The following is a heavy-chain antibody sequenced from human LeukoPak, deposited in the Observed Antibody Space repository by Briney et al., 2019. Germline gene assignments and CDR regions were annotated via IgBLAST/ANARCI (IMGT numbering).Heavy chain of an antibody. V-gene: IGHV1-8*01. J-gene: IGHJ5*02. D-gene: IGHD4-23*01. CDR2: MNPNSGNT. CDR1: GYTFTSYD. CDR3: ARDYGGNSGWFDP. Sequence: ASVTVSCKASGYTFTSYDLNWVRQATGQGLEWIGWMNPNSGNTGYAQKFQGRVTLTRSTSISTAYMELRSLTSEDTAVYYCARDYGGNSGWFDPWGQGTLVTVFS.